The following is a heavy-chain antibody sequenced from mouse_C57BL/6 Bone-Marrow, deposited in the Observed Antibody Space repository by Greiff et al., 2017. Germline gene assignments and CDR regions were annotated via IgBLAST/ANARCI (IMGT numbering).Heavy chain of an antibody. D-gene: IGHD1-1*01. J-gene: IGHJ1*03. CDR3: ARLGPHYYGSSWDFDV. V-gene: IGHV1-81*01. CDR1: GYTFTSYG. CDR2: IYPRSGNT. Sequence: QVQLKESGADLARPGASVKLSCKASGYTFTSYGISWVKQRTGQGLEWIGEIYPRSGNTYYNEKFKGKATLNADKSSSTAYMELRSLTSEDSAVYFCARLGPHYYGSSWDFDVGSTGTTVTVSS.